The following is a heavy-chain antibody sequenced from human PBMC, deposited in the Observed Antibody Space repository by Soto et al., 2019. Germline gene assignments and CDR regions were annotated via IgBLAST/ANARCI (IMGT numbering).Heavy chain of an antibody. CDR1: GDSNPNTNHY. D-gene: IGHD3-22*01. CDR2: IYYSGSS. V-gene: IGHV4-39*01. CDR3: SRHGAYDFDSGVYSDAFDI. J-gene: IGHJ3*02. Sequence: PSETLSLTCSVSGDSNPNTNHYWGWIRQPPGKGLEWIASIYYSGSSYYNPSLKSRVTISVDTSRNQFSLRLTSVTAADTAVYYCSRHGAYDFDSGVYSDAFDIWGPGTLVTVSS.